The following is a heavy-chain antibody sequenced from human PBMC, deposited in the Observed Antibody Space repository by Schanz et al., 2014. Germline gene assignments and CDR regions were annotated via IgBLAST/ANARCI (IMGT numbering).Heavy chain of an antibody. CDR2: ISSKGDMT. CDR1: GFTFSPYW. CDR3: ARDNRYYLFDY. Sequence: EVQLVESGGGLVQPGGSPRLSCAASGFTFSPYWMHWVRQAPGKGLEYVSSISSKGDMTFYGNSVKGRFTISRDNSKNTLYLQLGSLSAEDTAVYFCARDNRYYLFDYWGQGALVTVSS. J-gene: IGHJ4*02. V-gene: IGHV3-64*01. D-gene: IGHD3-16*02.